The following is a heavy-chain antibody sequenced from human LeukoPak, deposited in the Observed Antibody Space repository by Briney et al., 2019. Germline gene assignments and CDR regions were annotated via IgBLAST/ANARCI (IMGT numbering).Heavy chain of an antibody. CDR1: GFTVSSNY. V-gene: IGHV3-66*01. D-gene: IGHD4-17*01. Sequence: GGSLRLSCAASGFTVSSNYMSWVRQAPGKGLDWVSVIYSGGNTYYADSVKGRFTISRDNSRNTLYLQMNSLRAEDTAVYYCASRPSGDYPYFDYWGQGTLVTVSS. CDR2: IYSGGNT. J-gene: IGHJ4*02. CDR3: ASRPSGDYPYFDY.